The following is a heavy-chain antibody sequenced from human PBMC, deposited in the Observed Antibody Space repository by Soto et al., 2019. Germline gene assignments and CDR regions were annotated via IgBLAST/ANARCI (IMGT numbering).Heavy chain of an antibody. CDR1: GFSFSSYW. Sequence: EVQLEESGGGLVQPGGSLRLSCAASGFSFSSYWMSWVRQAPGKGPEWVAIVSSDGRDKTYADSVKGRFTISRDNAENSLFLQMSSLRADDTAVYYCAREDRYSAPFDYWGHGALVTVSS. V-gene: IGHV3-7*01. J-gene: IGHJ4*01. CDR2: VSSDGRDK. CDR3: AREDRYSAPFDY. D-gene: IGHD3-16*02.